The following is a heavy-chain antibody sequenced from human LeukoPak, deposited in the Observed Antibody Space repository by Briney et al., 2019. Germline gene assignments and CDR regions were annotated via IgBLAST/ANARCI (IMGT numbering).Heavy chain of an antibody. CDR1: GFTFSTYA. V-gene: IGHV3-23*01. CDR2: ISNTGGFT. D-gene: IGHD2/OR15-2a*01. CDR3: ATGGSMAHEGIHS. J-gene: IGHJ4*02. Sequence: GGSLRLSCVTSGFTFSTYAMSWVRQASGKGLEWVCSISNTGGFTYHADSMKGRFTISRDNSKNTLFLQMKSLRGDDTAVYYCATGGSMAHEGIHSWGQGTLVIVSS.